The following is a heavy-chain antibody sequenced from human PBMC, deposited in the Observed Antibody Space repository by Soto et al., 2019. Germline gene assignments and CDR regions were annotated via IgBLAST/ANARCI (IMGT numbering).Heavy chain of an antibody. Sequence: GGSLRLSCAASGFTVSSNYMSWVRQAPGKGLEWVSVIYSGGSTYYADSVKGRFTISRDNSKNTLYLQMNSLRAEDTAVYYCAREADANYDILTCYYRSAFDIWGQGTMVTVSS. J-gene: IGHJ3*02. CDR2: IYSGGST. V-gene: IGHV3-53*01. CDR1: GFTVSSNY. D-gene: IGHD3-9*01. CDR3: AREADANYDILTCYYRSAFDI.